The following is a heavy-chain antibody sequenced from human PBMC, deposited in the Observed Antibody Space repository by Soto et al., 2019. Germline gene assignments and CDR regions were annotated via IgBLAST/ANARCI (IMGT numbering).Heavy chain of an antibody. CDR3: AGGYRGYYFDF. J-gene: IGHJ4*02. D-gene: IGHD6-13*01. Sequence: QVQLVQSGAEVKKPGASVKVSCKASGYTFTSFGIYWVRQAPGQGLEWMGWINAGNGETKYSQTFQATVTITRDTSATTAYMELSALTSEDTAVYYCAGGYRGYYFDFWGQGTLVTVSS. V-gene: IGHV1-3*01. CDR1: GYTFTSFG. CDR2: INAGNGET.